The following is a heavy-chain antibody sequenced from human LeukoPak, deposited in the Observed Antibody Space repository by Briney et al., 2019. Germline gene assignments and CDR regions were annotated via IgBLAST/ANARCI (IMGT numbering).Heavy chain of an antibody. Sequence: SETLSLTCTVSGYSISSSSYFWGWIRQPPGKGLEWIGGIYYSGRTYYHPSRKSRVTMSVDTSKTQFSLKLSSVTAADTAVYYCARQYSSTWRSYYYYYYMDVWGRGTTVTVSS. CDR3: ARQYSSTWRSYYYYYYMDV. V-gene: IGHV4-39*01. J-gene: IGHJ6*03. CDR1: GYSISSSSYF. D-gene: IGHD6-13*01. CDR2: IYYSGRT.